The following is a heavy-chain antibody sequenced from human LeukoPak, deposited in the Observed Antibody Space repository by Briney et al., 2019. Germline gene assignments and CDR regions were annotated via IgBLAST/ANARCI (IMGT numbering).Heavy chain of an antibody. Sequence: GGSLRLSCAASGFSFSSYGMPWVRRAPGKGREGVAVIWYDGSIKYYGDSVKGRFTISRDNSKNTLYLQMNSLSAEDTAVYYCAKSRGYYYEKSGPADYWGQGTLVTVSS. CDR2: IWYDGSIK. V-gene: IGHV3-33*06. CDR3: AKSRGYYYEKSGPADY. J-gene: IGHJ4*02. D-gene: IGHD3-22*01. CDR1: GFSFSSYG.